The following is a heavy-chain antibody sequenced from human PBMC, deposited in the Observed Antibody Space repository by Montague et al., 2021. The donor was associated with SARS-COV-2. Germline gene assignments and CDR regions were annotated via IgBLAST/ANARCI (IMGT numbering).Heavy chain of an antibody. D-gene: IGHD5-24*01. CDR1: GFTFSSYG. V-gene: IGHV3-33*01. CDR3: ARDDSRDGNNFDY. CDR2: IWNDGGYR. Sequence: SLRLSCAASGFTFSSYGMHWVRQAPGKGLEWVAVIWNDGGYRFHADSVKGRFAISRDNSKNTLYLEMNTLRAEDTALYYCARDDSRDGNNFDYWGQGALVTVSS. J-gene: IGHJ4*02.